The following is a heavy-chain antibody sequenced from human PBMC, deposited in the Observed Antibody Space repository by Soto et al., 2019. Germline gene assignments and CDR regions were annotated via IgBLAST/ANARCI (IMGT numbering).Heavy chain of an antibody. CDR1: GFIFSSYG. Sequence: GGSLRLSCAASGFIFSSYGMHWVRQAPGKGLEWVAVISYDGSDKYYADSVKGRFTVSRDNSKNTMYLQMNSLRAEDTALYYCARDPYSSSWPKYSYYGLDVWGQGTTATVPS. CDR2: ISYDGSDK. J-gene: IGHJ6*02. V-gene: IGHV3-30-3*01. D-gene: IGHD6-13*01. CDR3: ARDPYSSSWPKYSYYGLDV.